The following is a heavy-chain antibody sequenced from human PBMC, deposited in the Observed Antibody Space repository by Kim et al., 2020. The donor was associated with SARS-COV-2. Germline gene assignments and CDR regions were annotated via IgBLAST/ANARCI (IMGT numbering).Heavy chain of an antibody. CDR2: ISSSSSYI. J-gene: IGHJ6*02. D-gene: IGHD1-26*01. CDR1: GFTFSSYS. Sequence: GGSLRLSCAASGFTFSSYSMNWVRQAPGKGLEWVSSISSSSSYIYYADSVKGRFTISRDNAKNSLYLQMNSLRAEDTAVYYCARWEWELHYYYYGMDVWGQGTTVTVSS. CDR3: ARWEWELHYYYYGMDV. V-gene: IGHV3-21*01.